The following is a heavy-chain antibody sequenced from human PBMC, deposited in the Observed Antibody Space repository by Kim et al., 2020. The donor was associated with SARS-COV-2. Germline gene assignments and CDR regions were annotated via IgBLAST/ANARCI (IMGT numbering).Heavy chain of an antibody. CDR2: INPNSGGT. CDR1: GYTFTGYY. CDR3: ARGIAMEYYGMDV. Sequence: ASVKVSCKASGYTFTGYYMHWVRQAPGQGLEWMGRINPNSGGTNYAQKFQGRVSMTRDTSISTAYMELSRLRSDDTVVYYCARGIAMEYYGMDVWGQGTTVTVSS. D-gene: IGHD5-18*01. V-gene: IGHV1-2*05. J-gene: IGHJ6*02.